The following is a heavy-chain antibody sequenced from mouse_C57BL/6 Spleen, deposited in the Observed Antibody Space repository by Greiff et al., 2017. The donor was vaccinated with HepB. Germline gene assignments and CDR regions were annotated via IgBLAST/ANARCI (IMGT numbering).Heavy chain of an antibody. V-gene: IGHV1-82*01. CDR1: GYAFSSSW. CDR2: IYPGDGDT. CDR3: ARNLYDRDAMDY. D-gene: IGHD2-3*01. Sequence: VKLQESGPELVKPGASVKISCKASGYAFSSSWMNWVKQRPGKGLEWIGRIYPGDGDTNYNGKFKGKATLTADKSSSTAYMQLSSLTSEDSAVYFSARNLYDRDAMDYWGQGTSVTVSS. J-gene: IGHJ4*01.